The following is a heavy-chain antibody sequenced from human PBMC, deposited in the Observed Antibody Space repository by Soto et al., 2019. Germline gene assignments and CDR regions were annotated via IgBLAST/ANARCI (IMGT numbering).Heavy chain of an antibody. V-gene: IGHV1-2*04. J-gene: IGHJ5*02. D-gene: IGHD6-19*01. Sequence: SVKVSCKASGYAFTGYYMHWVRQAPGQGLEWMGWINPNSGGTNYAQKFQGWVTMTRDTSISTAYMELRSLRSDDTAVYYCARVKASGWLNWFDPWGQGTLVTVSS. CDR3: ARVKASGWLNWFDP. CDR2: INPNSGGT. CDR1: GYAFTGYY.